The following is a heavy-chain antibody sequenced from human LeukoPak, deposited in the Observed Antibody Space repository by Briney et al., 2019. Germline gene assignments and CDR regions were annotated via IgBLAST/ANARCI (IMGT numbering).Heavy chain of an antibody. V-gene: IGHV1-2*06. CDR2: MNPNSGGT. J-gene: IGHJ6*02. CDR3: ARSPYCSGGSCYYYYGMDV. D-gene: IGHD2-15*01. Sequence: ASVKVSCKASGDTFTGYYMHWVRQAPGQGLEWMGRMNPNSGGTNYAQKFQGRVTMTRDTSISTAYMELSRLRSDDTAVYYCARSPYCSGGSCYYYYGMDVWGQGTTVTVSS. CDR1: GDTFTGYY.